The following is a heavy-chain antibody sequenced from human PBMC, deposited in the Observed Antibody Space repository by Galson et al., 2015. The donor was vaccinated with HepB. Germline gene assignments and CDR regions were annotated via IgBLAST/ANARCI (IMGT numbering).Heavy chain of an antibody. V-gene: IGHV1-69*13. CDR2: IIPIFGTA. Sequence: SVKVSCKASGGTFSSYAISWVRQAPGQGLEWMGGIIPIFGTANYAQKFQGRVTITADESTSTAYMELSSLRSEDTAVYYCAAAPVQKMTTVVTPAVYWGQGTLVAVSS. D-gene: IGHD4-23*01. CDR1: GGTFSSYA. CDR3: AAAPVQKMTTVVTPAVY. J-gene: IGHJ4*02.